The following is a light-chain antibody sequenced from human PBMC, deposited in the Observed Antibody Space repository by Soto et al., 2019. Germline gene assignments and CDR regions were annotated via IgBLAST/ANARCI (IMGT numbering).Light chain of an antibody. J-gene: IGLJ2*01. CDR2: EVS. CDR3: SSYTSSSTSV. Sequence: QSALTQPASVSGSPGQSITISCTGSSSDVGYYNYVSWNQQRPGKAPKLMIYEVSNRLSGVSHRFSGSKSGNTASLTISGLLAEDEADYYCSSYTSSSTSVFGGGTKLTVL. CDR1: SSDVGYYNY. V-gene: IGLV2-14*01.